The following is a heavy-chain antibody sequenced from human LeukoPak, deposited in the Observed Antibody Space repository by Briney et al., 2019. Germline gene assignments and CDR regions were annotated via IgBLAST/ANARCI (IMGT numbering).Heavy chain of an antibody. CDR3: ARDYRDVRDPYYYYYYMDV. D-gene: IGHD3-10*01. CDR1: GFTFSSYE. J-gene: IGHJ6*03. Sequence: GGSLRLSCAASGFTFSSYEMNWVRQAPGKGLGWVSYISSIGSTIYYADSVKGRFTISRDKAKNSLYLQMNSLRAEDTAVYYCARDYRDVRDPYYYYYYMDVWGKGTTVTISS. V-gene: IGHV3-48*03. CDR2: ISSIGSTI.